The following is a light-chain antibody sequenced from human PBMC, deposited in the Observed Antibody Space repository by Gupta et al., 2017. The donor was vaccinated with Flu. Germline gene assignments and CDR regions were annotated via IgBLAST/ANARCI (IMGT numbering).Light chain of an antibody. V-gene: IGLV1-51*02. Sequence: SVLTQPPSSSAAPGQKVTISCSGSSSNIGNNYVSWYQQLPGTAPKLLIYENNKRPSGIPDRFSGSKSGTSATLGITGLQTGDEADYYCGTWDSSLSALYVFGTGTKVTVL. CDR2: ENN. CDR1: SSNIGNNY. CDR3: GTWDSSLSALYV. J-gene: IGLJ1*01.